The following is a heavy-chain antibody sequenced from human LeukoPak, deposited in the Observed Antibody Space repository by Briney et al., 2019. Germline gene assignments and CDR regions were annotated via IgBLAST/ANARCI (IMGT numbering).Heavy chain of an antibody. CDR3: AKRVPYSSSSVYFDS. V-gene: IGHV3-23*01. CDR1: GFTFSSYG. Sequence: PGGSLRLSCAVSGFTFSSYGMSWVRQAPGKGLEWASAISDSGSDTYYADSVKGRFTISKDNSKNTLYLQMNSLRADDTAVYYCAKRVPYSSSSVYFDSWGQGTLVTVSS. CDR2: ISDSGSDT. J-gene: IGHJ4*02. D-gene: IGHD6-6*01.